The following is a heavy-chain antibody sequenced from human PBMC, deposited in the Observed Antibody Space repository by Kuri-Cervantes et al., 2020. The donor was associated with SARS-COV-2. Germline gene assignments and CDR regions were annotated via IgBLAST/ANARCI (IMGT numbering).Heavy chain of an antibody. CDR2: ISYDGGNK. CDR1: GFTFSSYA. D-gene: IGHD3-9*01. Sequence: LSLTCAASGFTFSSYAMHWVRQAPGKGLEWVAVISYDGGNKYYADSVKGRFTISRDNSKNTLSLQMNSLGAEDTAVYYCARDSFELRYFDWLSYFDYWGQGTLVTVSS. J-gene: IGHJ4*02. V-gene: IGHV3-30-3*01. CDR3: ARDSFELRYFDWLSYFDY.